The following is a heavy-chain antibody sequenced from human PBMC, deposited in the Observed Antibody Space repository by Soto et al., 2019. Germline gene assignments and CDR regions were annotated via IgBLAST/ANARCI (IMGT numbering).Heavy chain of an antibody. CDR2: IDPSDSYT. D-gene: IGHD2-21*02. CDR3: ARGVVTDILAFDI. CDR1: GYSFTSYW. V-gene: IGHV5-10-1*01. Sequence: GESLKISCXGSGYSFTSYWMSWVRQMPGKGLEWMGRIDPSDSYTNYSPSFQGHVTISADKSISTAYLQWSSLKASDTAMYYCARGVVTDILAFDIWGQGTMVTVSS. J-gene: IGHJ3*02.